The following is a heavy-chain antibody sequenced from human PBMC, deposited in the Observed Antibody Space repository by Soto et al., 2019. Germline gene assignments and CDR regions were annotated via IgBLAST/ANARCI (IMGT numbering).Heavy chain of an antibody. CDR3: AHLGGYCSSTSCYVSNFDY. CDR1: GFSLSTSGVG. D-gene: IGHD2-2*03. V-gene: IGHV2-5*02. J-gene: IGHJ4*02. Sequence: SGPTLVNPTQALTLTCTFSGFSLSTSGVGVGWIRQPPGKALEWLALIYWDDDKRYSPSLKSRLTITKDTSKNQVVLTMTNMDPVDTATYYCAHLGGYCSSTSCYVSNFDYWGQGTLVTVSS. CDR2: IYWDDDK.